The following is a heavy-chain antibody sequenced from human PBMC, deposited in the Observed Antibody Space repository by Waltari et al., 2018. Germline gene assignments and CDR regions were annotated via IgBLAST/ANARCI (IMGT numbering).Heavy chain of an antibody. CDR3: ARDMREPDWFDP. CDR2: IYYSGST. D-gene: IGHD1-26*01. Sequence: QLQLQESGPGLVKPSETLSLTCTVSGGSISSSSYYWGWIRQPPGKGLEWIGSIYYSGSTSYNPSLKSRVTISVDTSKNQFSLKLSSVTAADTAVYYCARDMREPDWFDPWGQGTLVTVSS. V-gene: IGHV4-39*07. CDR1: GGSISSSSYY. J-gene: IGHJ5*02.